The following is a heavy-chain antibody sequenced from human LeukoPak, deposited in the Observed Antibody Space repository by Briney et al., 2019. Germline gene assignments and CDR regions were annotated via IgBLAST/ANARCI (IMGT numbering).Heavy chain of an antibody. D-gene: IGHD2-2*03. CDR2: MNPNSGNT. CDR3: ARGRGGYFPFDP. CDR1: GYTFTSYD. V-gene: IGHV1-8*01. Sequence: ASVTVSCKASGYTFTSYDINWVRQAPGQGLEWMGWMNPNSGNTGYAQKFQGRVTMTRNTSISTAYMELSSLRSEDTAVYYCARGRGGYFPFDPWGQGTLVTVS. J-gene: IGHJ5*02.